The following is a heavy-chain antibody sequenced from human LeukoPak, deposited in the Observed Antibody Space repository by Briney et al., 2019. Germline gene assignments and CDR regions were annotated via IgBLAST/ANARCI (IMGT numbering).Heavy chain of an antibody. CDR3: ARDRGDTATIDY. D-gene: IGHD5-18*01. CDR1: GGSISSRHW. J-gene: IGHJ4*02. CDR2: IYETGST. Sequence: PSGTLSLTCAVSGGSISSRHWWGWVRRPPGKGLEWIGEIYETGSTNYNPSLESRVTISLDKSKNQFSLSLNSVTAADTAVYYCARDRGDTATIDYWGRGILVTVSS. V-gene: IGHV4-4*02.